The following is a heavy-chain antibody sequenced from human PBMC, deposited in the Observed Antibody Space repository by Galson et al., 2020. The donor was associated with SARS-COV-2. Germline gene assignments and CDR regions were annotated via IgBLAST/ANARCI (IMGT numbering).Heavy chain of an antibody. CDR2: IYWDDDK. Sequence: SGPTLVKPTQTLTLTCTFSGFSLSTSGVGVGWIRQPPGKALEWLALIYWDDDKRYSPSLKSRLTITKDTSKNQVVLTMTNMDPVDTATYYRAHRRGGWSLAWFDPWGQGTLVTVSS. D-gene: IGHD3-16*01. CDR1: GFSLSTSGVG. J-gene: IGHJ5*02. V-gene: IGHV2-5*02. CDR3: AHRRGGWSLAWFDP.